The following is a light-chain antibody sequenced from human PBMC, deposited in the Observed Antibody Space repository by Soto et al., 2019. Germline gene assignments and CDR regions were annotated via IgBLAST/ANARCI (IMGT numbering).Light chain of an antibody. V-gene: IGLV1-51*01. J-gene: IGLJ1*01. CDR1: SSNIGNNF. Sequence: QSALTQPPSVSAAPGQKVTISCSGSSSNIGNNFVTWYQQFPGTAPKLLIYDNNERPSGIPDRFSGSKSGSSATLAITGLQTGDEAHFYCATWDSRLTSYIFGTGTKLTVL. CDR3: ATWDSRLTSYI. CDR2: DNN.